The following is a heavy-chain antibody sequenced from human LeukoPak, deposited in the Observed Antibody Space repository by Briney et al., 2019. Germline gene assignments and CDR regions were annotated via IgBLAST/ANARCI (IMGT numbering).Heavy chain of an antibody. V-gene: IGHV3-21*01. CDR1: GFTFSSYS. Sequence: GGSLRLSCAASGFTFSSYSMNWVRQAPGKGLEWVSSISSSSSYIYYADSVKGRFTISRDNAKNSLYLQMNSLRAEDTAVYYCARGMVRGVPSGYWGQGTLVTVSS. J-gene: IGHJ4*02. CDR3: ARGMVRGVPSGY. CDR2: ISSSSSYI. D-gene: IGHD3-10*01.